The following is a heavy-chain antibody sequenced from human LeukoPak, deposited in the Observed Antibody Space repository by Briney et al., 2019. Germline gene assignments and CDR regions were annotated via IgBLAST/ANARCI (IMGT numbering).Heavy chain of an antibody. J-gene: IGHJ4*02. CDR2: ISSSGSTI. CDR3: ARVGYFDCSSYFDY. CDR1: GFTLSSYE. Sequence: PGGSLRLSCAASGFTLSSYEMNWVRQAPGKGLEWVSYISSSGSTIYYADSVKGRFTISRDNAKNSLYLQMNSLRAEDTAVYYCARVGYFDCSSYFDYWGQGTLVTVSS. V-gene: IGHV3-48*03. D-gene: IGHD3-9*01.